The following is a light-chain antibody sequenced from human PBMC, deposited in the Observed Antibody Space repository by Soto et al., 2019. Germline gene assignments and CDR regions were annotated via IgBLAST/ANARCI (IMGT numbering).Light chain of an antibody. Sequence: AIQLTQSPSSLSASIGGRVTITCRASQGISNSLAWYQQRPGKAPKLLIYDASYLQSGGPSRCSGSVSGTDFTLAISSLQPEDFATYYCQQFRSYPITFGQGTRLEIK. V-gene: IGKV1-13*02. CDR1: QGISNS. CDR2: DAS. CDR3: QQFRSYPIT. J-gene: IGKJ5*01.